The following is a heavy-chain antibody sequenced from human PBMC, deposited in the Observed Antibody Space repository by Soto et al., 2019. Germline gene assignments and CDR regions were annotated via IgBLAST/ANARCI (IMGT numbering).Heavy chain of an antibody. Sequence: LSLTCTVSGGSISSSDYYWGWIRQPPGKGLEWIGNIYYSGSASYNPSLKSRVTVSVDTSKNQFSLKLSSVTAADTAVYYCARHPSNFWFDPWGQGTLVTVSS. D-gene: IGHD4-4*01. V-gene: IGHV4-39*01. CDR2: IYYSGSA. J-gene: IGHJ5*02. CDR3: ARHPSNFWFDP. CDR1: GGSISSSDYY.